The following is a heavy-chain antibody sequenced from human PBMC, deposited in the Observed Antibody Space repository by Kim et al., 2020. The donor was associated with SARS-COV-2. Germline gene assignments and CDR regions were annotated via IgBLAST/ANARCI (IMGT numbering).Heavy chain of an antibody. D-gene: IGHD3-3*01. Sequence: GRSLRLSCAASGFTFSSYAMHWVRQAPGKGLEWVAVISYDGSNKYYADSVKGRFTISRDNSKNTLYLQMNSLRAEDTAVYYCARAWSGYYSFDYWGQGTL. CDR2: ISYDGSNK. V-gene: IGHV3-30-3*01. CDR3: ARAWSGYYSFDY. J-gene: IGHJ4*02. CDR1: GFTFSSYA.